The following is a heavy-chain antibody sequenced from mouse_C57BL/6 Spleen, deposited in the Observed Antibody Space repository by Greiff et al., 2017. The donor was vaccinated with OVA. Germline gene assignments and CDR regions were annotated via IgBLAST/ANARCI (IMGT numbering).Heavy chain of an antibody. CDR1: GYTFTSYW. J-gene: IGHJ3*01. Sequence: QVQLQQPGAELVKPGASVKLSCKASGYTFTSYWMHWVKQRPGRGLEWIGRIDPTSGGTKYTEKFKSKATLTVDKPSSTAYMPLSSLTSEDSAVYYCARDYYGSQAWFAYWGQGTLVTVSA. CDR3: ARDYYGSQAWFAY. V-gene: IGHV1-72*01. CDR2: IDPTSGGT. D-gene: IGHD1-1*01.